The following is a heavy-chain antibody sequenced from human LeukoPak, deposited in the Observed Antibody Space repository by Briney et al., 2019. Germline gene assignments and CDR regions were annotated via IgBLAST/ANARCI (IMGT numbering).Heavy chain of an antibody. J-gene: IGHJ4*02. CDR3: ARVRSGDGLGTLDF. Sequence: PGGSLRLSCAASGFSFSSYSMNWVRQAPGKGLEWVSSISFTSSYIYYADSVKGRFTISRDNAKSSLYLQTNSLRAEDTAVYYCARVRSGDGLGTLDFWGQGTLVTVSS. V-gene: IGHV3-21*01. CDR2: ISFTSSYI. CDR1: GFSFSSYS. D-gene: IGHD2-21*01.